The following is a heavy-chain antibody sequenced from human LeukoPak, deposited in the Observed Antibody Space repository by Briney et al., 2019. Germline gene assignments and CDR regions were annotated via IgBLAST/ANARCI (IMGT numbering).Heavy chain of an antibody. J-gene: IGHJ5*02. Sequence: SETLSLTCTVSGGSISSSTYYWGWIRQPPGKGLEWIGSIYYSGSTYYNPSLKSRVTISVDASKNQFSLKLSSVTAADMAVYYCARGRGEGRGIAMIRGVRAPSYNWFDPWGHGILVTVSS. D-gene: IGHD3-10*01. CDR3: ARGRGEGRGIAMIRGVRAPSYNWFDP. CDR2: IYYSGST. V-gene: IGHV4-39*07. CDR1: GGSISSSTYY.